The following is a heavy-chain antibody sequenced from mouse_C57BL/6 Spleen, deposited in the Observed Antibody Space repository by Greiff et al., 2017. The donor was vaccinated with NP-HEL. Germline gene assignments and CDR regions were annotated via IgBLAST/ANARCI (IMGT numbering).Heavy chain of an antibody. CDR3: AKGYYGSSDYFDY. J-gene: IGHJ2*01. V-gene: IGHV1-69*01. CDR2: IDPSDRYT. Sequence: QVQLQQPGAELVMPGASVKLSCKASGYTFTSYWMHWVKQRPGQGLEWIGEIDPSDRYTNYNQKFKGKSTLTVDKSYSTAYMKLSSLTSEDSAVYYYAKGYYGSSDYFDYWGKGTTLTVSA. CDR1: GYTFTSYW. D-gene: IGHD1-1*01.